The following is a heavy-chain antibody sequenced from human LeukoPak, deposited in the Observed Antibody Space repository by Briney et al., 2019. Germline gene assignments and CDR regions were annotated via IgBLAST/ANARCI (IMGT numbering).Heavy chain of an antibody. CDR3: AKKDNGNYFNFDY. D-gene: IGHD2/OR15-2a*01. Sequence: GGSLRLSCAASGFTFSSYAMHWVRQAPGKGLEYVSAISSNGDSTYYANSVKGRFTISRDNSKNTLYLQMNSLRAEDTAVYYCAKKDNGNYFNFDYWGQGTLVTVSS. CDR1: GFTFSSYA. CDR2: ISSNGDST. V-gene: IGHV3-64*01. J-gene: IGHJ4*02.